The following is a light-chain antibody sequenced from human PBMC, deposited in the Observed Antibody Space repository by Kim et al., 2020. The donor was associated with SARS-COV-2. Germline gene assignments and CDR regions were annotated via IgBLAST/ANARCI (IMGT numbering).Light chain of an antibody. V-gene: IGKV1-5*03. CDR1: QNINTW. Sequence: DIQMTQSPSTLSASVGDRITITCRASQNINTWLAWYQQKPGKAPKLLIYKVSTLESGVPSRFSGSGSGTEFTLTISSLQPDDLATYYCQQDNSSSLYTFGQGTKLEF. CDR3: QQDNSSSLYT. CDR2: KVS. J-gene: IGKJ2*01.